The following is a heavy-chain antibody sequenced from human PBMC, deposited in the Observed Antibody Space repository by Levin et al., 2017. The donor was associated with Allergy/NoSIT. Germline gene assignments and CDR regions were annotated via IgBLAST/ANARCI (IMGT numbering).Heavy chain of an antibody. CDR1: GGSISSGGYY. J-gene: IGHJ5*02. CDR3: ARSGTGCCSGGSCYACWFDP. V-gene: IGHV4-31*03. CDR2: IYYSGST. D-gene: IGHD2-15*01. Sequence: SETLSLTCTVSGGSISSGGYYWSWIRQHPGKGLEWIGYIYYSGSTYYNPSLKSRVTISVDTSKNQFSLKLSSVTAADTAVYYCARSGTGCCSGGSCYACWFDPWGQGTLVTVSS.